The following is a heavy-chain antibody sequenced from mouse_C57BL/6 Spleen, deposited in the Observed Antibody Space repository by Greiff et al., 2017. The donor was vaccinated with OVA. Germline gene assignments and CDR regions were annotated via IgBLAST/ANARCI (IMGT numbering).Heavy chain of an antibody. CDR1: GFTFSSYA. CDR2: ISDGGSYT. Sequence: EVQLQESGGGLVKPGGSLKLSCAASGFTFSSYAMSWVRQTPEKRLEWVATISDGGSYTYYPDNVKGRFTISRDNAKNNLYLQMSHLKSEDTAMYYCASYPFAYWGQGTLVTVSA. CDR3: ASYPFAY. J-gene: IGHJ3*01. V-gene: IGHV5-4*01. D-gene: IGHD5-5*01.